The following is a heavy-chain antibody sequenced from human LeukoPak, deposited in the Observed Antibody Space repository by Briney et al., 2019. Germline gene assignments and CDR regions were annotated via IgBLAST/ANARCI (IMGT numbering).Heavy chain of an antibody. CDR1: GYTFTGYY. CDR3: ARVGDDYGDSEIENYFDY. J-gene: IGHJ4*02. CDR2: INPNSGGT. Sequence: ASVKVSCKASGYTFTGYYMHWVQQAPGQGLEWMGWINPNSGGTNYAQKFQGRVTMTRDTSISTAYMELSRLRSDDTAVYYCARVGDDYGDSEIENYFDYWGQGTLVTVSS. D-gene: IGHD4-17*01. V-gene: IGHV1-2*02.